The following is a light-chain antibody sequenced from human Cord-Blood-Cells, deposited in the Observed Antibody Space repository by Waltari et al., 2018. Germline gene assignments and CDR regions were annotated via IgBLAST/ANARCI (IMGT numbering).Light chain of an antibody. V-gene: IGKV1-39*01. J-gene: IGKJ1*01. CDR1: QSISSY. Sequence: DIQMTKSPSSLSASVGDRVTITCRASQSISSYLNWYQQKPGKAPKLLIYAASSLQSGVPSRFSGSGSVTDFTLTISSLQPEDFATYYCQQSYSTPWTFGQGTKVEIK. CDR2: AAS. CDR3: QQSYSTPWT.